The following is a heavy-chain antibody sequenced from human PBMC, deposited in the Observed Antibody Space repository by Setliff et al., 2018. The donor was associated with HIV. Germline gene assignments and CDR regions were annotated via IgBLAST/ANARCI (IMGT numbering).Heavy chain of an antibody. CDR2: ISGSGIST. J-gene: IGHJ2*01. CDR3: AKLPSALYGDYFWYFDL. V-gene: IGHV3-23*01. Sequence: PGGSLRLSCAVSGFTLSDYYLSWIRQPPGKGLEWVSIISGSGISTYYADSVKCRFTISRDNSKNTLYLQMNSLRAEDTAVYYCAKLPSALYGDYFWYFDLWGRGTLVTVSS. CDR1: GFTLSDYY. D-gene: IGHD4-17*01.